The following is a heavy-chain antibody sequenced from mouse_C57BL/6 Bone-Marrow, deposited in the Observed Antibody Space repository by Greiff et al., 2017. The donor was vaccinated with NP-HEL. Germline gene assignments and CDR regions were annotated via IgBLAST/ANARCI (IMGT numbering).Heavy chain of an antibody. J-gene: IGHJ3*01. CDR3: ARAGYAWFAY. Sequence: VQLQQSGAELARPGASVKLSCKASGYTFTSYGISWVKQRTGQGLEWIGEIYPRSGNTYYNEQFKGTATLTADKSSSTAYMELRSLTSEDSAVYFCARAGYAWFAYWGQGTLVTVSA. CDR1: GYTFTSYG. V-gene: IGHV1-81*01. D-gene: IGHD2-2*01. CDR2: IYPRSGNT.